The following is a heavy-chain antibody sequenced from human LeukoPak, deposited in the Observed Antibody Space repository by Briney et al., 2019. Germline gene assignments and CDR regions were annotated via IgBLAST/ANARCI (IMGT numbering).Heavy chain of an antibody. V-gene: IGHV3-7*04. CDR1: GFTFSSYW. Sequence: PGGSLRLSCAASGFTFSSYWMSWVRQAPGKGLEWVANIKQDGSEKYYVDSVKGRFTISRDNAKNSLYLQMNSLRAEDTAVYYCARGIQLWSGGAFDIWGQGTMVTVSS. CDR2: IKQDGSEK. J-gene: IGHJ3*02. D-gene: IGHD5-18*01. CDR3: ARGIQLWSGGAFDI.